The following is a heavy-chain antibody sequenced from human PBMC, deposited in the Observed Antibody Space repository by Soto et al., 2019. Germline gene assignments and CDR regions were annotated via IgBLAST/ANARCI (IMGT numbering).Heavy chain of an antibody. CDR2: IIPIFGTA. V-gene: IGHV1-69*01. CDR1: GGTFSSYA. D-gene: IGHD3-3*01. J-gene: IGHJ4*02. CDR3: ASRGKNFWSCYQAFDY. Sequence: QVQLVQSGAEVKKPGSSVKVSCKASGGTFSSYAISWVRQAPGQGLEWLGGIIPIFGTANYAQKFQGRVTITADESTSTAYMELSSLRSEDTAVYYCASRGKNFWSCYQAFDYWGQGTMVTVSS.